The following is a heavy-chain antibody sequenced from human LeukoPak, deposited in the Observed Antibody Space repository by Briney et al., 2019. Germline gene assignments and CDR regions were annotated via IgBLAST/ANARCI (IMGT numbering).Heavy chain of an antibody. CDR1: GFTFSDYY. Sequence: GGSLGLSCAASGFTFSDYYMSWIRQAPGKGLEWVSYISSSGSTIYYADSVKGRFTISRDNAKNSLYLQMNSLRAEDTAVYYCAREPAGGNLGPYYYYYYMDVWGKGTTVTVSS. D-gene: IGHD4-23*01. V-gene: IGHV3-11*04. J-gene: IGHJ6*03. CDR2: ISSSGSTI. CDR3: AREPAGGNLGPYYYYYYMDV.